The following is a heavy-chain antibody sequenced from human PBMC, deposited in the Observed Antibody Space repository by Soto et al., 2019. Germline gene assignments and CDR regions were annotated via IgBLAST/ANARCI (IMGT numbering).Heavy chain of an antibody. J-gene: IGHJ4*02. Sequence: GGSLRLSCAASGFTFNSYWMHWVRQAPGKGLVWVSRINSDESITDYADSVKGRFTISRDNAKNMLYLQMNSLRAEDTAVYYCARDFGQTIAARVTFDYWGQGILVTVSS. D-gene: IGHD6-6*01. CDR1: GFTFNSYW. CDR3: ARDFGQTIAARVTFDY. V-gene: IGHV3-74*01. CDR2: INSDESIT.